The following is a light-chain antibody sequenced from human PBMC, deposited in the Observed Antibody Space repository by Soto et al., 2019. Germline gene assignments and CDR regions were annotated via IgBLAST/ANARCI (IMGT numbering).Light chain of an antibody. Sequence: EIVLTQSPGTLSLSPGERATLSCRASQAVGSSLLARYQHKPGQAPRLVIYGASSRATGIPDRFSGSGSGTDFTLTNTRLEPEDFAVYYCQQGGGSLWTFGQGTKVEIK. CDR2: GAS. V-gene: IGKV3-20*01. CDR3: QQGGGSLWT. CDR1: QAVGSSL. J-gene: IGKJ1*01.